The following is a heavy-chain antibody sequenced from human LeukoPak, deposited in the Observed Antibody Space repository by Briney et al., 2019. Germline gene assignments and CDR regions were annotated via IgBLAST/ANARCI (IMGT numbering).Heavy chain of an antibody. J-gene: IGHJ1*01. CDR2: ISNDGSTK. Sequence: GGSLRLSCAASGFTFSSYGMHWVRQAPGKGLEWVALISNDGSTKYYGDSVKGRFTISRDDSKNTLYLQMNSLRAEDTALYYCARPYSSGWYGDFQHWGQGTLVTVSS. CDR3: ARPYSSGWYGDFQH. D-gene: IGHD6-19*01. V-gene: IGHV3-30*03. CDR1: GFTFSSYG.